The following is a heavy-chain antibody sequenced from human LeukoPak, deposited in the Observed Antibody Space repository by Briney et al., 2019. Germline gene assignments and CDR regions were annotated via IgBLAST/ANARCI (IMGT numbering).Heavy chain of an antibody. V-gene: IGHV3-48*02. CDR3: AREYSSSSGSVSDY. CDR2: ICSSRSTI. CDR1: GFTFSSYN. J-gene: IGHJ4*02. Sequence: GGSLRLSCAASGFTFSSYNMNWVRQAPGKGLEWVSYICSSRSTIYYADSVKGRFTISRDNAKNSLYLQMNSLRDEDTAVYYCAREYSSSSGSVSDYWGQGTLVTVSS. D-gene: IGHD6-6*01.